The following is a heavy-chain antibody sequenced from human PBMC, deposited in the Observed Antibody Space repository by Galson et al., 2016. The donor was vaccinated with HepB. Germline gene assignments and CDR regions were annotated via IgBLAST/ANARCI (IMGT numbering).Heavy chain of an antibody. CDR3: ARGTRPYSNYPPALDY. V-gene: IGHV4-59*09. CDR2: MYYSGST. Sequence: GFMYYSGSTNYNPSLKSRVTVSIDTSKNQFSVKLSSVTAADTAVYYCARGTRPYSNYPPALDYWGQGTLVTVSS. J-gene: IGHJ4*02. D-gene: IGHD4-11*01.